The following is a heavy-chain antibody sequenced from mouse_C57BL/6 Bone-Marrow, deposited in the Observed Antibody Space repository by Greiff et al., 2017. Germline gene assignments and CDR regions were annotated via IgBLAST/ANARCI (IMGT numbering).Heavy chain of an antibody. CDR3: ARGRDAYFDY. CDR2: IHPNSGST. D-gene: IGHD3-3*01. Sequence: QVQLQQPGAELVKPGASVKLSCKASGYTFTSYWMHWVKQRPGQGLEWIGMIHPNSGSTNYNEKFKRKATLTVDKSSSTAYMQLSSLTSEDSAVYYYARGRDAYFDYWGQGTTLTVSS. V-gene: IGHV1-64*01. J-gene: IGHJ2*01. CDR1: GYTFTSYW.